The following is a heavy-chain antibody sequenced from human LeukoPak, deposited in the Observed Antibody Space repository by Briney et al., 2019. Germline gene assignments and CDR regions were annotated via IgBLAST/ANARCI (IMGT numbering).Heavy chain of an antibody. CDR3: ARGAQLTDY. J-gene: IGHJ4*02. CDR2: IGPDGGTT. Sequence: GGSLRLSCAASGFTFSTYGMHWVRQAPGKGMEYVSGIGPDGGTTYYAKSVKGRFTISRDNSKNMVYLQMGSLRADDMAVYYCARGAQLTDYWGQGTLVTVSS. D-gene: IGHD6-13*01. V-gene: IGHV3-64*01. CDR1: GFTFSTYG.